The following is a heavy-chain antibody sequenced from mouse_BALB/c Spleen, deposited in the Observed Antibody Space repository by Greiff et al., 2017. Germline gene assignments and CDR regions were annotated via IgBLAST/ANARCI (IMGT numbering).Heavy chain of an antibody. J-gene: IGHJ2*01. CDR1: GFTFSSFG. CDR2: ISSGSSTI. V-gene: IGHV5-17*02. D-gene: IGHD1-1*01. CDR3: ARLGDYYGSSPFDY. Sequence: EVHLVESGGGLVQPGGSRKLSCAASGFTFSSFGMHWVRQAPEKGLEWVAYISSGSSTIYYADTVKGRFTISRDNPKNTLFLQMTSLRSEDTAMYYCARLGDYYGSSPFDYWGQGTTLTVSS.